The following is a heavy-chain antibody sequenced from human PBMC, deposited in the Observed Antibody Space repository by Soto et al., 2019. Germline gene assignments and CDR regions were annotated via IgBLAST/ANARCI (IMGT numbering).Heavy chain of an antibody. Sequence: PSETLSLTCTVSGGSISSYYWSWIRQPPGKGLEWIGYIYYGGSTNYNPSLKSRVTISVDTSKNQFSLKLSSVTAADTAVYYCARVPYGSGSSLYTWFDPWGHGTLVTVS. D-gene: IGHD3-10*01. CDR3: ARVPYGSGSSLYTWFDP. CDR2: IYYGGST. CDR1: GGSISSYY. V-gene: IGHV4-59*01. J-gene: IGHJ5*02.